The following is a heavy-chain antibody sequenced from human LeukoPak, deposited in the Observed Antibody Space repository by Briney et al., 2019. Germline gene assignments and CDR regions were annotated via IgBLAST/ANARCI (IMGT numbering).Heavy chain of an antibody. Sequence: PSETLSLTCTVSGGSISSSSYYWGWIRQPPGKGLEWIGNIYYSGSTYYNPSLQSRVTISVDTSKNQFSLKLSSVTAADTSVYYCARDWATVTELDYWGQGTPVTV. V-gene: IGHV4-39*02. J-gene: IGHJ4*02. D-gene: IGHD4-17*01. CDR2: IYYSGST. CDR1: GGSISSSSYY. CDR3: ARDWATVTELDY.